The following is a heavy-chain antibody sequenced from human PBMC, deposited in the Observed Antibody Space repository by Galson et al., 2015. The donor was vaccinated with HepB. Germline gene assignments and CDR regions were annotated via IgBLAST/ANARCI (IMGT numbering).Heavy chain of an antibody. J-gene: IGHJ3*02. CDR3: ARVVSPDYSSSLDDAFDI. CDR2: IWYDGSNK. D-gene: IGHD6-13*01. V-gene: IGHV3-33*08. Sequence: SLRLSCAASGFTFSSYGMHWVRQAPGKGLEWVAVIWYDGSNKYYADSVKGRFTISRDNSKNTLYLQMNSLRAEDTAVYYCARVVSPDYSSSLDDAFDIWGQGTMVTVSS. CDR1: GFTFSSYG.